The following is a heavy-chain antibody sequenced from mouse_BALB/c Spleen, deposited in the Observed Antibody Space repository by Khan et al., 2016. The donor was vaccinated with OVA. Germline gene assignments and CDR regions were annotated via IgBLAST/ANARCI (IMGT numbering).Heavy chain of an antibody. CDR1: GFNIKDTY. Sequence: VQLQQSGAELVKPGASVKLSCTASGFNIKDTYIHWVRARPEQGLARIGTIAPAHGNPKYDPKHQGKATITSDPSSNTSYLQLSSLTAEDTAGNDCARTSYDHRNFEGWCAGTTVTVS. CDR2: IAPAHGNP. CDR3: ARTSYDHRNFEG. J-gene: IGHJ1*01. D-gene: IGHD2-3*01. V-gene: IGHV14-3*02.